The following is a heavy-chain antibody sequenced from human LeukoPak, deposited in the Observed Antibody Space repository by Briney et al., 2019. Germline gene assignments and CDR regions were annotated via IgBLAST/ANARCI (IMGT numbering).Heavy chain of an antibody. Sequence: SETLSLTCTVSGGSISSYYWSWIRQPPGKGLEWIGYIYYSGSTNYNPSLKSRVTISVDTSKNQFSLKLSSVTAADTAVYYCARMYYYDSSGYYYAGRFDPWGQGTLATVSS. CDR3: ARMYYYDSSGYYYAGRFDP. D-gene: IGHD3-22*01. CDR1: GGSISSYY. J-gene: IGHJ5*02. V-gene: IGHV4-59*08. CDR2: IYYSGST.